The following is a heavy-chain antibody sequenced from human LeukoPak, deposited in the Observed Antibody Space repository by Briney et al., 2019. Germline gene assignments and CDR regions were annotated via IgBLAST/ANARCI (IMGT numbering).Heavy chain of an antibody. CDR1: GGSFSGYY. CDR3: ARGGDYARRFDP. V-gene: IGHV4-34*01. CDR2: INHSGST. Sequence: SETLSLTCAVYGGSFSGYYWSWIRQPPGEGLEWIGEINHSGSTNYNPSLKSRVTISVDTSKNQFSLKLSSVTAADTAVYYCARGGDYARRFDPWGQGTLVTVSS. J-gene: IGHJ5*02. D-gene: IGHD4-17*01.